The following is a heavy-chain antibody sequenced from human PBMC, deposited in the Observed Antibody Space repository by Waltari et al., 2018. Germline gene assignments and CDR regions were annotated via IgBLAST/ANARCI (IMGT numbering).Heavy chain of an antibody. D-gene: IGHD7-27*01. CDR1: GGSISSHY. Sequence: QVQLQESGPGLVKPSETLSLTCTVSGGSISSHYWSWIRQPPGKGLEWIGYIYYSGSTNYNPSLKSRVTISVYTAKNLFSLKLSSVTAEDTAVYYCASGTGDRDYYFDYWGQGTLVTVSS. V-gene: IGHV4-59*11. J-gene: IGHJ4*02. CDR3: ASGTGDRDYYFDY. CDR2: IYYSGST.